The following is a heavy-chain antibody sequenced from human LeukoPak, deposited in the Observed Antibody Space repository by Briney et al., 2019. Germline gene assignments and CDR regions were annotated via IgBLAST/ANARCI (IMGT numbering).Heavy chain of an antibody. CDR2: IRYDGSNK. Sequence: GGSLRLSCAASGFTFSSYGMHWVRQAPGKGLEWVAFIRYDGSNKYYADSVKGRFTISRDNSKNTLYLQMNSLRAEDTAVYYCAKDKYDILTGYFSVYFDYWGQGTLVTVSS. J-gene: IGHJ4*02. CDR1: GFTFSSYG. D-gene: IGHD3-9*01. CDR3: AKDKYDILTGYFSVYFDY. V-gene: IGHV3-30*02.